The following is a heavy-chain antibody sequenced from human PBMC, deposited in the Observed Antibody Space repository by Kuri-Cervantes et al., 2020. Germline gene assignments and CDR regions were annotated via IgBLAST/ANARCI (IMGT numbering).Heavy chain of an antibody. Sequence: ESLKISCAVYGGSFTGYYWSWIRQPPGKGLEWIGEINHSGSTNYNPSLKSRVTISVDTSKNQFSLKLSSVTAADTAVYYCARAPGLFWSGYFGKFYFDYWGQGTLVTVSS. CDR3: ARAPGLFWSGYFGKFYFDY. CDR2: INHSGST. CDR1: GGSFTGYY. V-gene: IGHV4-34*01. D-gene: IGHD3-3*01. J-gene: IGHJ4*02.